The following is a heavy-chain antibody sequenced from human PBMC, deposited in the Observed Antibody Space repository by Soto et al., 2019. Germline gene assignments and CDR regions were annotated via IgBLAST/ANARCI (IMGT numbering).Heavy chain of an antibody. CDR2: INPNSGGT. Sequence: ASVKVSCKASGYPFSNYGIHWVRQAPGQGLEWMGWINPNSGGTNYAQKFQGRVTMTRDTSISTAYMELSRLRSDDTAVYYCVRVRVLLWFGEPEYYFDYWGQGTLVTVSS. D-gene: IGHD3-10*01. CDR1: GYPFSNYG. CDR3: VRVRVLLWFGEPEYYFDY. V-gene: IGHV1-2*02. J-gene: IGHJ4*02.